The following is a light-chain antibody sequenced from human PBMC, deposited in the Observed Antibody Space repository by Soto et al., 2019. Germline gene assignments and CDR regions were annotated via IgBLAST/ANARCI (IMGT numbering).Light chain of an antibody. CDR2: WAS. V-gene: IGKV4-1*01. CDR3: QQYHSTPWT. J-gene: IGKJ1*01. Sequence: DIVMTQSPDSLAVSLGERATINCKSSRSVLYSSNNKNYLAWYQQKPGQPPKLLIYWASTRESGVPDRFSGSGSGTDFTLTIGSLQAEDVAVYYCQQYHSTPWTFGQGTKVEIK. CDR1: RSVLYSSNNKNY.